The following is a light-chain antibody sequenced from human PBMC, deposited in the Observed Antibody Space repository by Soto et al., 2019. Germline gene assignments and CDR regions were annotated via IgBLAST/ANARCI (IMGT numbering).Light chain of an antibody. CDR3: QQYSSWLWT. CDR1: QSVSSK. CDR2: GAS. V-gene: IGKV3-15*01. J-gene: IGKJ1*01. Sequence: EIVMTQSPATLSVSPGEGATLSCRASQSVSSKLAWYQQKPGQAPGLLIYGASTRATGIPARFSGSGSGTEFTLIISSLQSEDSAVYYCQQYSSWLWTFGQGTKVDIK.